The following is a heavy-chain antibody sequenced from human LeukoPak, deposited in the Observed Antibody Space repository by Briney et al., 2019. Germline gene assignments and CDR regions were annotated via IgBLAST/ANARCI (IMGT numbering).Heavy chain of an antibody. J-gene: IGHJ4*02. D-gene: IGHD6-19*01. Sequence: ASVTVSCKASGYTFTSYGISWVLQAPGQGLEWMGWISAYNGNTNYAQKLQGRVTMTTDTSTSTAYMELRSLRSDDTAVYYCARDLKMGYSSGRHSWGTGSSNDYWGQGTLVTVSS. CDR3: ARDLKMGYSSGRHSWGTGSSNDY. V-gene: IGHV1-18*01. CDR1: GYTFTSYG. CDR2: ISAYNGNT.